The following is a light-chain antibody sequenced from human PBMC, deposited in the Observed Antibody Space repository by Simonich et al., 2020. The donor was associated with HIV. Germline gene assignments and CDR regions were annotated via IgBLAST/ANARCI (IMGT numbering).Light chain of an antibody. CDR2: DVS. J-gene: IGLJ2*01. CDR3: SSYTSSSTLV. Sequence: QSALTQPRSVSGSPGQSVTISCTGTSRDVGGYNYFSWYQQHPGKAPKFMIYDVSKRPSGVSNRCAGAKSGNPASLTISGLQAEDEADYYCSSYTSSSTLVFGGGTKLTVL. V-gene: IGLV2-11*01. CDR1: SRDVGGYNY.